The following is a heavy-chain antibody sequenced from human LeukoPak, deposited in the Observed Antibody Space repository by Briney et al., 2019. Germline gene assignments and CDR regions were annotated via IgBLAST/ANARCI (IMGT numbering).Heavy chain of an antibody. D-gene: IGHD3-10*01. CDR3: ARSSDGSGSYYYYGMDV. J-gene: IGHJ6*02. CDR2: ISSSGNPI. V-gene: IGHV3-11*01. CDR1: GFTFSDYH. Sequence: GGYLSLSCTASGFTFSDYHMSWIRQAPGRGLEWVSYISSSGNPIHYADSVRGRFTISRDNAKNSLYLHMNSLRAEDAAVYYCARSSDGSGSYYYYGMDVWGQGTTVTVSS.